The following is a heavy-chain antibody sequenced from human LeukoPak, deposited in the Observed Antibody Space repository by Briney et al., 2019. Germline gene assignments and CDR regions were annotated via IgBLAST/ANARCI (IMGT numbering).Heavy chain of an antibody. CDR2: LGIAGDT. V-gene: IGHV3-13*01. D-gene: IGHD3-3*01. CDR3: ATLEWPWDY. Sequence: GGSLRLSCAASGFTVSSYAMHWVRQPIGKGLEWVSALGIAGDTFYPGSVKGRFTISRDNSKNTLYLQMNSLRAEDTAVYYCATLEWPWDYWGQGTLVTVSS. CDR1: GFTVSSYA. J-gene: IGHJ4*02.